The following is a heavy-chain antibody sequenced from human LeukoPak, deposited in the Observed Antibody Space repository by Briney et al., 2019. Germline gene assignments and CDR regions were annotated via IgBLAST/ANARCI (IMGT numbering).Heavy chain of an antibody. CDR3: ARDLYCSGGSCFYYYYYYGMDV. Sequence: GGSLRLSCAASGFTFSDYYMSWIRQAPGKGLEWVSYISSSGSTIYYADSVKGRFTISRDNAKSSLYLQMNSLRAEDTAVYYCARDLYCSGGSCFYYYYYYGMDVWGQGTTVTVSS. CDR1: GFTFSDYY. CDR2: ISSSGSTI. J-gene: IGHJ6*02. D-gene: IGHD2-15*01. V-gene: IGHV3-11*01.